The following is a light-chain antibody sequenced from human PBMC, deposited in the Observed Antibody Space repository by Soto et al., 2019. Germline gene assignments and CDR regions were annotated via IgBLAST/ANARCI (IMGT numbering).Light chain of an antibody. CDR2: KAS. V-gene: IGKV1-5*03. J-gene: IGKJ5*01. Sequence: DIQMTQSPSTLSATAGDRVTITCRASQSIGSWVAWYQQKPGKAPKLLIYKASSLDSGVPSRFSGSGSGTEFTLTISSLQPDDFAIYYCQQYNGYSSITFGQGTRLEIK. CDR3: QQYNGYSSIT. CDR1: QSIGSW.